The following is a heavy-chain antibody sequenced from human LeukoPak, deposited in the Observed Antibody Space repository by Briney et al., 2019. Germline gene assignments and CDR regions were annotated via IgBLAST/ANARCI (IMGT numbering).Heavy chain of an antibody. Sequence: SETLSLTCAVYGGSFSDYCWSWIRQPPGKGLEWIGYIYYSGSTYYNPSLKSRVTISVDTSKNQFSLKLSSVTAADTAVYYCARDATTAMVSYFDYWGQGTLVTVSS. CDR3: ARDATTAMVSYFDY. V-gene: IGHV4-34*09. D-gene: IGHD5-18*01. CDR2: IYYSGST. J-gene: IGHJ4*02. CDR1: GGSFSDYC.